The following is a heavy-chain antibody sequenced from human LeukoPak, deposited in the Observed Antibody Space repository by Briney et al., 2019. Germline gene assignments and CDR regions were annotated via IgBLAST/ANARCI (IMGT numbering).Heavy chain of an antibody. CDR2: INPNSCGT. J-gene: IGHJ4*02. V-gene: IGHV1-2*02. CDR1: GYTFTGYY. Sequence: ASVKVSCKASGYTFTGYYMHWVRQARGQGLEGMGWINPNSCGTNYAQKFQGRVTMHRETSISTAYMELSRLRSDDTAVYYCARVSPGSSSGHFDYWGQGTLVTVSS. D-gene: IGHD6-6*01. CDR3: ARVSPGSSSGHFDY.